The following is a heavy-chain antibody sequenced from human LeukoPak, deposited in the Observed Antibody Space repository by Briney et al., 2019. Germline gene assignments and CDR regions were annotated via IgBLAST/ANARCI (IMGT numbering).Heavy chain of an antibody. CDR1: GFTFSSYE. Sequence: PGGSLRLSCAASGFTFSSYEMNWVRQAPGKGLEWVSFISSSGSTIYYTDSVKGRFTISRDNAKNSLYLQMHSLRAEDTAVYYCANSRYYYDSSGYYNWFDPWGQGTLVTVSS. CDR3: ANSRYYYDSSGYYNWFDP. J-gene: IGHJ5*02. CDR2: ISSSGSTI. V-gene: IGHV3-48*03. D-gene: IGHD3-22*01.